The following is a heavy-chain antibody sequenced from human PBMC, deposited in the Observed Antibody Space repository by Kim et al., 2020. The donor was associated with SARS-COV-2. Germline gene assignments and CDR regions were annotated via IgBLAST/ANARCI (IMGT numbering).Heavy chain of an antibody. V-gene: IGHV1-46*01. D-gene: IGHD2-15*01. CDR3: ARDIAVVVVAAPLYYFDY. Sequence: QGRVTMTRDTSTSTVYMELSSLRSEDTAVYYCARDIAVVVVAAPLYYFDYWGQGTLVTVSS. J-gene: IGHJ4*02.